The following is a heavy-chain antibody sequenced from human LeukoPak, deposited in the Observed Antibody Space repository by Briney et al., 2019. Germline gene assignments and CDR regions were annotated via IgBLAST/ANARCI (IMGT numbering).Heavy chain of an antibody. CDR1: GGTFSSYA. J-gene: IGHJ5*02. V-gene: IGHV1-69*05. D-gene: IGHD3-3*01. Sequence: SVKVSCKASGGTFSSYAISWVRQAPGQGLEWMGGIIPIFGTANYAQKFQGRVTITTDESTSTAYVELSSLRSEDTAVYYCARLSDYDFWSGYLNWFDPWGQGTLVTVSS. CDR3: ARLSDYDFWSGYLNWFDP. CDR2: IIPIFGTA.